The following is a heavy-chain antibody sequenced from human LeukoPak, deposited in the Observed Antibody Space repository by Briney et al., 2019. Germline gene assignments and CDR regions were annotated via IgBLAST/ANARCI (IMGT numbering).Heavy chain of an antibody. D-gene: IGHD6-13*01. J-gene: IGHJ6*03. CDR2: IYYSGST. CDR3: ARADYSSTWSHDYYYMDV. Sequence: PSETLSLTCNVSGGSISSSSYYWGWIRQPPGKGLEWIGSIYYSGSTYYNPSLKSRVTISVDTSKNQFSLKLSSVTAADTAVYYCARADYSSTWSHDYYYMDVWGKGTTVTVSS. CDR1: GGSISSSSYY. V-gene: IGHV4-39*07.